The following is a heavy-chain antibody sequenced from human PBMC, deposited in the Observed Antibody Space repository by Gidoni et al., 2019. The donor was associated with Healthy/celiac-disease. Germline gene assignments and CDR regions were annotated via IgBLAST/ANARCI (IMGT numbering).Heavy chain of an antibody. V-gene: IGHV1-69*09. D-gene: IGHD4-17*01. CDR2: IIPILGIA. CDR3: ARRGYGGNSNCSRCFDY. J-gene: IGHJ4*02. CDR1: GGTFSSYA. Sequence: QVQLVQSGAEVKKPGSSVKVSCKASGGTFSSYAISWVRQAPGQGLEWMGRIIPILGIANYAQKFQGRVTITADKSTSTAYMELSSLRSEDTAVYYCARRGYGGNSNCSRCFDYWGQGTLVTVSS.